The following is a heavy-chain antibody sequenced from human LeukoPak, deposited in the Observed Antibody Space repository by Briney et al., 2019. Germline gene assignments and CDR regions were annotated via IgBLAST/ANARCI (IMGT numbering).Heavy chain of an antibody. CDR1: GYTFTSYD. V-gene: IGHV1-8*01. Sequence: GASVKVSCKASGYTFTSYDINWVRQATGQGLEWMGWMNPNSGNTGYAQKFQGRVTMTRDTSTSTVYMELSSLRSEDTAVYYCARGRLPAHGRVCGMDVWGQGTTVTVSS. CDR3: ARGRLPAHGRVCGMDV. CDR2: MNPNSGNT. D-gene: IGHD2-2*01. J-gene: IGHJ6*02.